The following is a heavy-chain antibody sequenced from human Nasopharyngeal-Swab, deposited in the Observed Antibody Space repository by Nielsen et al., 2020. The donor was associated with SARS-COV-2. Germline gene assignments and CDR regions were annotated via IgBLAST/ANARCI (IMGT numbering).Heavy chain of an antibody. CDR3: ARELSNTPKYNWFDP. CDR2: IYHGGST. CDR1: GSSISSGYY. V-gene: IGHV4-38-2*02. J-gene: IGHJ5*02. Sequence: SETLSLTCTVSGSSISSGYYWAWIRQPPGNGLEWIASIYHGGSTYYTPSLESRVTISVDPSNNHFSLKLTSVTAADTAVYYCARELSNTPKYNWFDPWGQGTLVTVSS. D-gene: IGHD5-18*01.